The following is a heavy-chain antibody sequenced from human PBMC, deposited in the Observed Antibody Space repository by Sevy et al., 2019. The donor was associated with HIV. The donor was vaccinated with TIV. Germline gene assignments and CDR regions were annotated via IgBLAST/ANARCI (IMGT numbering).Heavy chain of an antibody. CDR2: ISFDESDK. V-gene: IGHV3-30-3*01. D-gene: IGHD4-17*01. J-gene: IGHJ6*02. Sequence: GGSLRLSCAASGFALTNYYAMHWVRQAPGKGLEWVGLISFDESDKYYADSVKGRFTISRDNFKNTLYLQMNSLTTEDTAVYYCARPRANYVDNYFFYAMDVWGQGTTVTVSS. CDR1: GFALTNYYA. CDR3: ARPRANYVDNYFFYAMDV.